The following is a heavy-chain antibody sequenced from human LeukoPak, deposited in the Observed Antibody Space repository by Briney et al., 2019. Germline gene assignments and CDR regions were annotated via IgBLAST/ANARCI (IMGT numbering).Heavy chain of an antibody. V-gene: IGHV1-2*06. CDR2: INPNSGGT. CDR1: GYTFTGCY. D-gene: IGHD1-7*01. Sequence: ASVKVSCKASGYTFTGCYMHWVRQAPGQGLEWMGRINPNSGGTNYAQKFQGRVTMTRDTSISTAYMELSRLRSDDTAVYYCARAITPLVLELADYWGQGTLVTVSS. J-gene: IGHJ4*02. CDR3: ARAITPLVLELADY.